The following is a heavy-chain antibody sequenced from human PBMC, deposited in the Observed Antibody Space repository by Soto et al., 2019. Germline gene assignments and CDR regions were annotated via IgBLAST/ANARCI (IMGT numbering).Heavy chain of an antibody. Sequence: ASVKVSCTTPGYTFTRYNIHWVRQAPGQRLEWMGWINAGNGNTKYSQKFQGRVTITRDTSASTAYMELSSLRSEDTAVYYCARNLMDYDILTGYYMGYYFDYWGQGTLVTVSS. V-gene: IGHV1-3*01. CDR2: INAGNGNT. D-gene: IGHD3-9*01. CDR3: ARNLMDYDILTGYYMGYYFDY. CDR1: GYTFTRYN. J-gene: IGHJ4*02.